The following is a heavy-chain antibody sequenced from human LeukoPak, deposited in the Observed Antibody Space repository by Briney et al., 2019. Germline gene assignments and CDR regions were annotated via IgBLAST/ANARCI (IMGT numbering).Heavy chain of an antibody. CDR1: GGSISSYY. J-gene: IGHJ3*02. CDR2: IYYSGST. V-gene: IGHV4-59*12. CDR3: ASSSGSYYFTDAFDI. Sequence: PSETLSLTCTVSGGSISSYYWSWVRQPPGKGLEWIGYIYYSGSTNYNPSLKSRVTISVDTSKNQFSLKLSSVTPEDTAVYYCASSSGSYYFTDAFDIWGQGTMVTVSS. D-gene: IGHD1-26*01.